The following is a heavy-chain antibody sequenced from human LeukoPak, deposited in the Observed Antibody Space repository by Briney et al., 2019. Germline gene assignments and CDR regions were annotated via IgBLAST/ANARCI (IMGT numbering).Heavy chain of an antibody. J-gene: IGHJ4*02. V-gene: IGHV4-39*01. CDR1: GGSISSSSYY. Sequence: SETLSLTCTVSGGSISSSSYYWGWIRQPPGKGLEWIGSIYYSGSTYYNPSLKSRVTISVDTSKNQFSLKLSSVTAADTAVYYCARTIDPHSGYDPFFDYWGQGTLVTVSS. CDR2: IYYSGST. D-gene: IGHD5-12*01. CDR3: ARTIDPHSGYDPFFDY.